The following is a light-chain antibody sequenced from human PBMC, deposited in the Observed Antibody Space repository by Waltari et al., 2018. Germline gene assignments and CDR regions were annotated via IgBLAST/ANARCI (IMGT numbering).Light chain of an antibody. CDR3: AAWDDSLNAVL. Sequence: QSVLAQPPSASGTPGQRVSMSCSGSSSNIGSNTVSWYQQLPGMAPKLLIFRNTQRPVGVPDRFSGSRSGTSATSASLAISGLQSEDGGDYYCAAWDDSLNAVLFGGGTKLTVL. CDR1: SSNIGSNT. CDR2: RNT. V-gene: IGLV1-44*01. J-gene: IGLJ2*01.